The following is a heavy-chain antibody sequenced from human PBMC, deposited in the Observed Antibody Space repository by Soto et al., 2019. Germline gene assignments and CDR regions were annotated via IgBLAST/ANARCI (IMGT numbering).Heavy chain of an antibody. CDR1: GFTADDYA. V-gene: IGHV3-9*02. J-gene: IGHJ4*02. Sequence: EVQLVESGGGLVQPGRSLRLSCVASGFTADDYAMHWVRQAPGKGLEWVSGISSNSDTIDYADSVKGRFTISRDNAKNSLFLQMNSLRREDTALYYCAKDVKWGGMTTIHYFDSWGQGTLVTVSS. CDR3: AKDVKWGGMTTIHYFDS. D-gene: IGHD4-17*01. CDR2: ISSNSDTI.